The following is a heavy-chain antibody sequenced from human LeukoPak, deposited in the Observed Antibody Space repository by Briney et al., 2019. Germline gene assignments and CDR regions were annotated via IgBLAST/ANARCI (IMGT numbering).Heavy chain of an antibody. CDR3: AREQPAANWFDP. CDR1: GYTFTGYY. Sequence: AASVKVSCTASGYTFTGYYMHWVRQAPGQGLEWMGWINPNSGGTNYAQKFQGRVTMTRDTSISTAYMELSRLRSDDTAVYYCAREQPAANWFDPWGQGTLVTVSS. D-gene: IGHD2-2*01. J-gene: IGHJ5*02. CDR2: INPNSGGT. V-gene: IGHV1-2*02.